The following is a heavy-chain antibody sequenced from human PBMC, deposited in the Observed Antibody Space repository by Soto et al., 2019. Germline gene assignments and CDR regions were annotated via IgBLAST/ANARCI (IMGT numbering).Heavy chain of an antibody. CDR3: ARGGGDYSSSWYGHFDY. CDR2: IYYSGST. D-gene: IGHD6-13*01. V-gene: IGHV4-59*01. J-gene: IGHJ4*02. CDR1: GGSFSGYY. Sequence: SETLSLTCAVYGGSFSGYYWSWIRQPPGKGLEWIGYIYYSGSTNYNPSLKSRVTISVDTSKNQFSLKLSSVTAADTAVYYCARGGGDYSSSWYGHFDYWGQGTLVTVSS.